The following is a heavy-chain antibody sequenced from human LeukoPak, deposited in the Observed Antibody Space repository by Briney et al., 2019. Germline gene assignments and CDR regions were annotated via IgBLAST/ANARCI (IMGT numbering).Heavy chain of an antibody. D-gene: IGHD1-1*01. V-gene: IGHV3-30*04. Sequence: GGSLRLSCAASGFTFSSYAMHWVRQAPGKGLEWVAVISYDGSNKYYADSVKGRFTISRDNAKNSLYLQMNSLRAEDTAVYYCARDWGELEPLVDWGQGTLVTVSS. CDR2: ISYDGSNK. CDR1: GFTFSSYA. J-gene: IGHJ4*02. CDR3: ARDWGELEPLVD.